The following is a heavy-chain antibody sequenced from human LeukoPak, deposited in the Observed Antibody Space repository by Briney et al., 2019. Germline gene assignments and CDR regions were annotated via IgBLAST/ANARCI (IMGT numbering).Heavy chain of an antibody. V-gene: IGHV3-48*03. Sequence: GGSLRLSCAASGFTFSSYEMNWVRQAPGKGLEWVSYISSSGSTIYYADSVKGRFTISRDNAKNSLYLQMNSLRAEDTAVYYCARHGKVVVAAMGGYYYYYYYMGVWGKGTTVTISS. CDR3: ARHGKVVVAAMGGYYYYYYYMGV. J-gene: IGHJ6*03. CDR2: ISSSGSTI. CDR1: GFTFSSYE. D-gene: IGHD2-15*01.